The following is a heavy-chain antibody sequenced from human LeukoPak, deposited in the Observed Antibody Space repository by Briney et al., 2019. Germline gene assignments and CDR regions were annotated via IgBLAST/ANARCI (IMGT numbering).Heavy chain of an antibody. J-gene: IGHJ4*02. V-gene: IGHV4-59*08. CDR3: ASDRSGFHPYY. CDR1: GGSISSFH. Sequence: SETLSLTCTVSGGSISSFHWNWIRQLPGKGLEWIAYISSSGSANYNPSLKSRVSISVDTSKNQFSLTLSSVTAADAAVYYCASDRSGFHPYYWGQGTLVTVSS. CDR2: ISSSGSA. D-gene: IGHD3-22*01.